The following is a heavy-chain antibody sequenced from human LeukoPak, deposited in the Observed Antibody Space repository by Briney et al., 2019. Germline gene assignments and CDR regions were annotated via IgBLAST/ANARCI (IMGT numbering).Heavy chain of an antibody. D-gene: IGHD5-24*01. Sequence: SETLSLTYAVYSDSFSTYYWSWIRQPTGKGLEWIGEINHNGSTNYNPSLKSRVTISVDTSKNQFSLKLRSVTAADTAVYYCANWYRWLQSDYWGQGTLVTVSS. J-gene: IGHJ4*02. V-gene: IGHV4-34*01. CDR3: ANWYRWLQSDY. CDR2: INHNGST. CDR1: SDSFSTYY.